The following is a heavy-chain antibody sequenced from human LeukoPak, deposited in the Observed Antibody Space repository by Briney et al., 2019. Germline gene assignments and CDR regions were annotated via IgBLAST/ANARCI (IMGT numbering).Heavy chain of an antibody. D-gene: IGHD5-24*01. CDR3: ASLERWLQF. CDR2: LYGDGKT. V-gene: IGHV3-23*01. J-gene: IGHJ1*01. CDR1: GFTFSTYA. Sequence: GGSLRLSCAASGFTFSTYAMSWVRQAPGKGLEWVSVLYGDGKTFYADSVKGRFTISRDNSKNTLYLQMNSLRAEDTAVYYCASLERWLQFWGQGTLVTVSS.